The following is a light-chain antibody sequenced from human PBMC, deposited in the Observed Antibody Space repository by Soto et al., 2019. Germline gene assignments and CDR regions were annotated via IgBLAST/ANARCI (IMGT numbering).Light chain of an antibody. CDR3: NSYTSSSTVV. V-gene: IGLV2-14*03. CDR1: SSDVGRYNY. J-gene: IGLJ3*02. CDR2: DVV. Sequence: QSVLTQPASVSGSLGQSITISCTGTSSDVGRYNYVSWYQQHPGKAPKLMIYDVVNRPSGVSNRFSGSKSGNTASLTITGLQAEDEADYYCNSYTSSSTVVFGGGTKVTVL.